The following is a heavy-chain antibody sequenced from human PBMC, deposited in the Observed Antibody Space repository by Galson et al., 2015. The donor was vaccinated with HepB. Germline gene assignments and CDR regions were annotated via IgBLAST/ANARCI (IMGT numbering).Heavy chain of an antibody. V-gene: IGHV1-2*04. CDR3: ARDDTAVAGQGFDY. J-gene: IGHJ4*02. D-gene: IGHD6-19*01. Sequence: SVKVSCKASGYTFTGYYMHWVRQAPGQGLEWMGWINPNSGGTNYAQKFQGWVTMTRDTSISTAYMELSRLRSDDTAVYYCARDDTAVAGQGFDYWGQGTLVTVSS. CDR1: GYTFTGYY. CDR2: INPNSGGT.